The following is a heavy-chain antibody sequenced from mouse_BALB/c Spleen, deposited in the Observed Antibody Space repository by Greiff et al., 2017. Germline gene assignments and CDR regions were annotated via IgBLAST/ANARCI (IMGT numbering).Heavy chain of an antibody. J-gene: IGHJ3*01. CDR3: ARAPGGWFAY. Sequence: QVQLKQSGPGLVAPSQSLSITCTVSGFSLTSYGVHWVRQPPGKGLEWLGVIWAGGSTNYNSALMSRLSISKDNSKSQVFLKMNSLQTDDTAMYYCARAPGGWFAYWGQGTLVTVSA. D-gene: IGHD3-2*02. CDR1: GFSLTSYG. CDR2: IWAGGST. V-gene: IGHV2-9*02.